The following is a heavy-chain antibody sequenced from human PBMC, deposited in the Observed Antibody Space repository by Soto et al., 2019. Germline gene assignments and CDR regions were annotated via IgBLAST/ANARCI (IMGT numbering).Heavy chain of an antibody. CDR2: IYYSGST. D-gene: IGHD2-15*01. CDR1: GGSISSSSYY. V-gene: IGHV4-39*01. J-gene: IGHJ4*02. Sequence: SETLSLTCTVSGGSISSSSYYWGWIRQPPGKGLEWIGGIYYSGSTYYNPSLKSRVTISVDTSKNQFSLKLSSVTAADTAVYYCAAVVAATYFDYWGQGTLVTVSS. CDR3: AAVVAATYFDY.